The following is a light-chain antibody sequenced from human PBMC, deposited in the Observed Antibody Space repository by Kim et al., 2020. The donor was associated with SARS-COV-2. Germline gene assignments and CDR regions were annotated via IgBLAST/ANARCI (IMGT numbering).Light chain of an antibody. CDR1: NIGSKS. V-gene: IGLV3-21*04. Sequence: SYELTQPPSVSVAPGKTARITCWGNNIGSKSVHWYQQKPGQAPVLVIYYDSDRPSGIPERFSGSNSGNTATLTISRVEAGDEADYYCQVWDRSSDQWVFGGGTQLTVL. CDR2: YDS. J-gene: IGLJ3*02. CDR3: QVWDRSSDQWV.